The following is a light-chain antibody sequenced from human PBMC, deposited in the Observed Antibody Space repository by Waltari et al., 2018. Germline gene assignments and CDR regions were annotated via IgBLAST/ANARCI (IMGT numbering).Light chain of an antibody. V-gene: IGLV2-14*01. Sequence: QSALTQPPSVSGSPGQSITISCTATSSDVGGYNYVPWYQQHPGKVPKLLIFDVSNRPSGVSNRFSGSKSGNTASLTISGLQAEDESDYYCCSFTSRSTWVFGGGTKLTVL. CDR3: CSFTSRSTWV. J-gene: IGLJ3*02. CDR1: SSDVGGYNY. CDR2: DVS.